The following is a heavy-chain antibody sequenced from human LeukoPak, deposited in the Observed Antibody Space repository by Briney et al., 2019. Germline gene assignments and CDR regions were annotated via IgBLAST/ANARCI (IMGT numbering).Heavy chain of an antibody. CDR2: IYSGGST. V-gene: IGHV3-53*01. CDR1: GFTFTKHW. D-gene: IGHD3-10*01. J-gene: IGHJ4*02. Sequence: GGSLRLTCVASGFTFTKHWMSWVRQAPGKGLEWVSVIYSGGSTYYADSVKGRFTISRDNSKSTLYIQMNSLRAEDTAVYYCARAKPKNMVRGLIMRRESRYYFDYWGQGTLVTVSS. CDR3: ARAKPKNMVRGLIMRRESRYYFDY.